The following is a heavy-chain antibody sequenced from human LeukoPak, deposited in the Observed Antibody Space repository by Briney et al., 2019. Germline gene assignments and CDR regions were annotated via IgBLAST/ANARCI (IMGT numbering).Heavy chain of an antibody. J-gene: IGHJ4*02. Sequence: ASVKVSCKASGYTFTGYYMHWVRQAPGQGLEWMGRINPNSGGTNYAQKFQGRVTMTRDTSISTAYMELSRLGSDDTAVYYCARDRRYSSSWSPSYYFDYWGQGTLVTVSS. D-gene: IGHD6-13*01. V-gene: IGHV1-2*06. CDR2: INPNSGGT. CDR1: GYTFTGYY. CDR3: ARDRRYSSSWSPSYYFDY.